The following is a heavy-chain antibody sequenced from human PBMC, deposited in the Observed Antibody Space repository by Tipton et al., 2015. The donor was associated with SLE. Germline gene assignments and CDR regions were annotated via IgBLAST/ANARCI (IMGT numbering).Heavy chain of an antibody. V-gene: IGHV4-59*08. CDR2: IHYSGFT. D-gene: IGHD3-10*01. CDR3: ARHGYGPDATSYYFDS. J-gene: IGHJ4*02. Sequence: TLSLTCTVSGDSIGRYFWSWIRQPPGKGLEWIGYIHYSGFTNYTPSLKSRLAISVDPSQNQFSLRLNSLTAADTAVYFCARHGYGPDATSYYFDSWGQGTLVTVSS. CDR1: GDSIGRYF.